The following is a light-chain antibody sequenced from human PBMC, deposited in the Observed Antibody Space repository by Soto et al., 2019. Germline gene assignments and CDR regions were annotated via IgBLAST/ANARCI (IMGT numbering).Light chain of an antibody. CDR1: QSISSSF. CDR3: QQYDNSPIT. J-gene: IGKJ5*01. Sequence: EIVLTQSPGILSLSPGERASLSCGASQSISSSFLAWYQQKPGQAPRLLIYGASSRATGIPGRFSGTGSETDFTLTISRLEPEDFAVYYCQQYDNSPITFGQGTRLEI. V-gene: IGKV3-20*01. CDR2: GAS.